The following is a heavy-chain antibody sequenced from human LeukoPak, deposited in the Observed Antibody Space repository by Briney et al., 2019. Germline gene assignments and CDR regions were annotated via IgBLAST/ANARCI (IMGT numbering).Heavy chain of an antibody. CDR1: GFTFSSCW. D-gene: IGHD1-26*01. CDR2: INSDGSST. V-gene: IGHV3-74*01. Sequence: PGGSLRLSCAASGFTFSSCWMHWVRQAPGKGLVWVSRINSDGSSTSYADSVEGRFTVSRDNAKNTLYLQMNSLRAEDTAVYYCASSWEEYFQHWGQGTLVTVSS. CDR3: ASSWEEYFQH. J-gene: IGHJ1*01.